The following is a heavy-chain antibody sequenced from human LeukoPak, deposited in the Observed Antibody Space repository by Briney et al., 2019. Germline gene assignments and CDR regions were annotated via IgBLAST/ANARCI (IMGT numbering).Heavy chain of an antibody. CDR1: GFTFSSYA. V-gene: IGHV3-23*01. Sequence: GGSLRLSCAASGFTFSSYAMSWVRQAPGKGLEWVSAISGSGGSAYYADSVKGRFTISRDNSKNTLYLQMNSLRAEDTAAYYCAKEAYCSSTSCYYGPPDYWGQGTLVTVSS. D-gene: IGHD2-2*01. CDR3: AKEAYCSSTSCYYGPPDY. J-gene: IGHJ4*02. CDR2: ISGSGGSA.